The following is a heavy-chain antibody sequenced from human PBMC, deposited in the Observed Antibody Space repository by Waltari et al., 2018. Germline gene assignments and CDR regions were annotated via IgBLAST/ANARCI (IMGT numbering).Heavy chain of an antibody. J-gene: IGHJ4*02. CDR2: IFYTGKV. Sequence: QLQLQESGPGLVKPSETLSLTCNVSNGSISTNTYYWAWIRQPPGKGLEWIGSIFYTGKVYYNPSLQSRVTMSVDTSRNQFSLKLRSVTAADTAVYYCAGRPLYTVVWHGFDYWGRGALVTVSS. CDR3: AGRPLYTVVWHGFDY. V-gene: IGHV4-39*07. D-gene: IGHD2-2*02. CDR1: NGSISTNTYY.